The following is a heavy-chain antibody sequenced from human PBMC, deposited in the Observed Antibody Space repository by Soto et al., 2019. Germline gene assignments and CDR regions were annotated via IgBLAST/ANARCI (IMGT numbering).Heavy chain of an antibody. J-gene: IGHJ3*02. V-gene: IGHV3-33*01. Sequence: GGSLRLSCAASGFTFSSYGMHWVRQAPGKGLEWVAVIWYDGSNKYYADSVKGRFTISRDNSKNTLYLQMNSLRAEDTAVYYCARDRGYSGSSHDAFDIWGQGTMVTVSS. CDR2: IWYDGSNK. CDR3: ARDRGYSGSSHDAFDI. CDR1: GFTFSSYG. D-gene: IGHD1-26*01.